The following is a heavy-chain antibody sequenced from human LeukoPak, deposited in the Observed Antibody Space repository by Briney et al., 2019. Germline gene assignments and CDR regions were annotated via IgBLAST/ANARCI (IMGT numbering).Heavy chain of an antibody. V-gene: IGHV3-23*01. J-gene: IGHJ4*02. D-gene: IGHD1-26*01. Sequence: GGSLRLSCAASGFTFSNYAMSWVRQAPGKGLEWVSAISGSASSTYHADSVKGRFTISRDNSKNTLYLQMNSLRAEDTAVYYCAVGGQGSGSYYVPFDYWGQGTLVTVSS. CDR2: ISGSASST. CDR3: AVGGQGSGSYYVPFDY. CDR1: GFTFSNYA.